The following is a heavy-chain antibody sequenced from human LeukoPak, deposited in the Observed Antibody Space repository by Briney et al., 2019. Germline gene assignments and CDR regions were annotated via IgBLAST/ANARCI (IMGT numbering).Heavy chain of an antibody. CDR2: LKPDGRDK. V-gene: IGHV3-7*05. CDR1: GFTFSSYW. Sequence: GGSLRLSCAAPGFTFSSYWMDWVRRAPGKGLEWVANLKPDGRDKYYTDSVKGRFTISRDNAKGSLYLQMNSLRAEDTAVYYCVRDLDFWGQGTLVTVSS. J-gene: IGHJ4*02. CDR3: VRDLDF.